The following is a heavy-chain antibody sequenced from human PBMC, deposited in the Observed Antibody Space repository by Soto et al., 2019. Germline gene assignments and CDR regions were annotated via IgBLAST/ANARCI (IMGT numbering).Heavy chain of an antibody. CDR2: IIPIFGTA. CDR1: GGTFSSYA. J-gene: IGHJ6*02. V-gene: IGHV1-69*01. D-gene: IGHD4-17*01. CDR3: ARVYGVDDYGENYYYYGMDV. Sequence: QVQLVQSGAEVKKPGSSVKVSCKASGGTFSSYAISWARQAPGQGLEWMGGIIPIFGTANYAQKFQGRVTITADESTSTAYMELSSLRSEDTAVYYCARVYGVDDYGENYYYYGMDVWGQGTTVTVSS.